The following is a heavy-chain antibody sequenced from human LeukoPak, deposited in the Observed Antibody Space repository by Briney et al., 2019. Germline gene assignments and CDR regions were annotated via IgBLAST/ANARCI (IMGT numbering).Heavy chain of an antibody. CDR3: AREGSSSSLYYYYYYMDV. J-gene: IGHJ6*03. D-gene: IGHD6-6*01. Sequence: PGGSLRLSCAASGFTFDDYGMSWDRQAPGKGLEWVSGINWNGGSTGYADSVKGRFTISRDNAKNSLYLQMNSLRAEDTALYYCAREGSSSSLYYYYYYMDVWGKGTTVTVSS. CDR2: INWNGGST. V-gene: IGHV3-20*04. CDR1: GFTFDDYG.